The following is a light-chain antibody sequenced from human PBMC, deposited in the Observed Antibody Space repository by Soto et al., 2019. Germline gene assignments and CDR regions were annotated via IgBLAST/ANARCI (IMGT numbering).Light chain of an antibody. Sequence: EIVLTQSPATLSLSPGEGATLSCRASQSISKYLVWYQQKPGQSPRVLIYDTSNRATGIPARFSGTGSGTDFTLNISSLEPEDFAVYYCQQRSDWPVTFGPGTKVDIK. CDR2: DTS. V-gene: IGKV3-11*01. J-gene: IGKJ3*01. CDR3: QQRSDWPVT. CDR1: QSISKY.